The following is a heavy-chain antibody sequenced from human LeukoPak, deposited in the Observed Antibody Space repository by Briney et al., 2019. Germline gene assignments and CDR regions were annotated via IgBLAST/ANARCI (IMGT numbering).Heavy chain of an antibody. CDR2: INPNSGGT. Sequence: ASVKVSCKXSGYTFTGYYMHWVRQAPGQGLEWMGRINPNSGGTNYAQKFQGRVTMTRDTSISTAYMELSRLRSDDTAVYYCARHRLNWGYFDYWGQGTLVTVSS. CDR1: GYTFTGYY. CDR3: ARHRLNWGYFDY. J-gene: IGHJ4*02. D-gene: IGHD7-27*01. V-gene: IGHV1-2*06.